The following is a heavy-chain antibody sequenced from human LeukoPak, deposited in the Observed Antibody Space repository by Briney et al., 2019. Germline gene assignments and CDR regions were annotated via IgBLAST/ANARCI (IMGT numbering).Heavy chain of an antibody. Sequence: SETLSLTCTVSGDSISSYYYTWLRQPPGKGLEWIGYVSHSGSTNYNPSLKSRVAMSLDTSKNQFSLKLSSVTAADTAVYYCARLGYSSSSTGYYYYMDVWGKGTPVTVSS. CDR1: GDSISSYY. CDR2: VSHSGST. D-gene: IGHD6-6*01. CDR3: ARLGYSSSSTGYYYYMDV. J-gene: IGHJ6*03. V-gene: IGHV4-59*08.